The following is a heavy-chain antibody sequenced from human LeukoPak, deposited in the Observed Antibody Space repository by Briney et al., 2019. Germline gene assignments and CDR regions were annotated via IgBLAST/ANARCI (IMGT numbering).Heavy chain of an antibody. V-gene: IGHV4-34*01. J-gene: IGHJ4*02. D-gene: IGHD4-11*01. Sequence: MPSETLSLTCAVYGGSFSGYYWSWIRQPPGKGLEWIGEINHSGSTNYNPSLKSRVTISVDTSKNQFSLKLSSVTAADTAVYYCARLKFTVTDYYFDYWGQGTLVTVSS. CDR2: INHSGST. CDR3: ARLKFTVTDYYFDY. CDR1: GGSFSGYY.